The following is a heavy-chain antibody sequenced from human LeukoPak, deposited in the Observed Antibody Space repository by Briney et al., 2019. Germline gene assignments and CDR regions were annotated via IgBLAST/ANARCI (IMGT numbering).Heavy chain of an antibody. CDR3: ARQLSYDYDSGGYYRGYYFDY. Sequence: GESLKISCKGSGYSFSNQWIGRERQMPGKGLEWMGIIYPGDSDTRYSPSFQGLVTISADKSISTAYLQWSSLKASDTAMYYCARQLSYDYDSGGYYRGYYFDYWGQGTLVTVSS. D-gene: IGHD3-22*01. CDR1: GYSFSNQW. V-gene: IGHV5-51*01. J-gene: IGHJ4*02. CDR2: IYPGDSDT.